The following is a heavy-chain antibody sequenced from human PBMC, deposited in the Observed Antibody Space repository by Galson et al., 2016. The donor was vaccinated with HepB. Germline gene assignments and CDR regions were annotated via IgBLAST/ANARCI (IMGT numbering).Heavy chain of an antibody. Sequence: SLRLSCAASGLTLSSYSMNWVRQAPGKGLEWVSSISSDSAHIYYANSVQGRFTISRDNAKNSLFLQMNSLRTEDTAVYYCARFLDNPERMSSSWYVAFSIWGQGTLVTVSS. D-gene: IGHD6-13*01. CDR2: ISSDSAHI. J-gene: IGHJ4*02. V-gene: IGHV3-21*06. CDR1: GLTLSSYS. CDR3: ARFLDNPERMSSSWYVAFSI.